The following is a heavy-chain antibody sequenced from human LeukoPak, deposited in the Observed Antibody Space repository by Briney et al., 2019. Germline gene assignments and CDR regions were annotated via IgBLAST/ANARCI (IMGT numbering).Heavy chain of an antibody. Sequence: PSETLSLTCTVSGTSIRGHYWSWIRQPPRKGLEWIGYIYSNGNILYNPFLKSRVALSVDTFNNQFSLSLNFVTAADTAVYYCAGLHFASAEEFDPWGQGTLVTVSS. J-gene: IGHJ5*02. V-gene: IGHV4-59*08. CDR2: IYSNGNI. CDR1: GTSIRGHY. D-gene: IGHD1-14*01. CDR3: AGLHFASAEEFDP.